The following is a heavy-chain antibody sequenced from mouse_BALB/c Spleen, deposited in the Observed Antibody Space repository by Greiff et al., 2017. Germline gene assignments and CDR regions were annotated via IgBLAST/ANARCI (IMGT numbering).Heavy chain of an antibody. D-gene: IGHD1-1*02. CDR2: IDPANGNT. CDR3: ARGGNPSYAMDY. CDR1: GFNIKDTY. V-gene: IGHV14-3*02. J-gene: IGHJ4*01. Sequence: VHVKQSGAELVKPGASVKLSCTASGFNIKDTYMHWVKQRPEQGLEWIGRIDPANGNTKYDPKFQGKATITADTSSNTAYLQLSSLTSEDTAVYYCARGGNPSYAMDYWGQGTSVTVSS.